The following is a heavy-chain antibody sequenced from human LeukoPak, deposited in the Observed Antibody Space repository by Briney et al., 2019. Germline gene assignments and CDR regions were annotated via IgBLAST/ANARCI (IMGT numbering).Heavy chain of an antibody. CDR1: GYTFPRYY. CDR2: INPSSGST. D-gene: IGHD6-13*01. J-gene: IGHJ6*03. CDR3: AATRASYSSSYMDV. Sequence: ASVKVSCKASGYTFPRYYMHWVRPAPGKGLEWMGIINPSSGSTSYAKKFQGRVTLTTHMPTTTVYMELRSPRSEDTAVYYCAATRASYSSSYMDVWGKGTTVTVSS. V-gene: IGHV1-46*01.